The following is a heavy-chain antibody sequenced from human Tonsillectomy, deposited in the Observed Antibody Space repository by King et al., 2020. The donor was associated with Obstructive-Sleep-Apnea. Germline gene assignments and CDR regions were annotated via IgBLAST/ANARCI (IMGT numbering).Heavy chain of an antibody. V-gene: IGHV3-21*01. J-gene: IGHJ5*02. CDR3: AREGERQLVWEYNWFDP. Sequence: VQLVESGGDLVKPGGSLRLSCAASGFIFRIYSLNLVRQAPGKGLEWVSSISRSSIDPYYADSVKGRFTTSRDNAKNSQYLQMNSLRAEDTAVYYCAREGERQLVWEYNWFDPWGQGTLVTVSS. CDR1: GFIFRIYS. CDR2: ISRSSIDP. D-gene: IGHD6-13*01.